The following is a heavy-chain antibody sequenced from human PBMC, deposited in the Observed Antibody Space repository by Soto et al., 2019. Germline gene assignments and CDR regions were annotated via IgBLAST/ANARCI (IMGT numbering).Heavy chain of an antibody. D-gene: IGHD6-6*01. CDR1: GYTFTTYG. V-gene: IGHV1-18*01. CDR2: ISAYNGNT. J-gene: IGHJ5*02. CDR3: ARDLIAVRPGWFDP. Sequence: QVQLVQSGAEVKKPGASVKVSCKASGYTFTTYGISWVRQAPGQGLEWMGWISAYNGNTKYVQRLQGRGTMTTDTSTSTAYMELRSLRSDDTAVYYCARDLIAVRPGWFDPWGQGTLVTVSS.